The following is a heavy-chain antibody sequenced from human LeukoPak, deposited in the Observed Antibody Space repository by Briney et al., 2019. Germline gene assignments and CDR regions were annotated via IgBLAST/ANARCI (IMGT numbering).Heavy chain of an antibody. Sequence: PGGSLRLSCAASGFTFSSYSMNWVRQAPGKGLEWVSSISSSSSYIYYADSVKGRFTISRDNAKNSLYLQMNSLRAEDTAVYYCARDSRGYSSPDYWGQGTLVTVSS. J-gene: IGHJ4*02. CDR2: ISSSSSYI. V-gene: IGHV3-21*01. CDR3: ARDSRGYSSPDY. D-gene: IGHD5-18*01. CDR1: GFTFSSYS.